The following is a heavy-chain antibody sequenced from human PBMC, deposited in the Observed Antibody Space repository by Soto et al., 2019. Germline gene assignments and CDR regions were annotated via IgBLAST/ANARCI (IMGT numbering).Heavy chain of an antibody. Sequence: PGGSLRLSCAVSGFTFSSYAMSWVRQAPGKGLEWVSGISSSGGSTYYADSVKGRFTISRDNSKNTLFVQMNALYLQMNSLRADDTAVYYCAKEWYYGSGNHPESFDYWGQGTLVTVSS. V-gene: IGHV3-23*01. D-gene: IGHD3-10*01. CDR1: GFTFSSYA. J-gene: IGHJ4*02. CDR3: AKEWYYGSGNHPESFDY. CDR2: ISSSGGST.